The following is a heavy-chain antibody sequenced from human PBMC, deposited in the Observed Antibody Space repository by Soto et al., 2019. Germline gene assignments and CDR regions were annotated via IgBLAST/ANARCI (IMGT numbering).Heavy chain of an antibody. CDR1: GFNFDDYT. V-gene: IGHV3-43*01. J-gene: IGHJ4*02. CDR2: ISWDGGST. D-gene: IGHD6-19*01. CDR3: AKDIGGGVAVAGRYFDY. Sequence: PGGSLRLSSTASGFNFDDYTMHWVRQNTGKGLEWVSLISWDGGSTYYADSVKGRFTISRDNSKNSLYLQMNSLTTEDTALYYCAKDIGGGVAVAGRYFDYWGPGTLVTVSS.